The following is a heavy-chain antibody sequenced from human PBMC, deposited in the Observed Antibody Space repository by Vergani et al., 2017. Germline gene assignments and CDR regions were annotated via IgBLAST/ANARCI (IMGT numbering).Heavy chain of an antibody. V-gene: IGHV3-23*04. Sequence: EVQLVESGGDLVQPGRSLRLSCAASGFTFSNSAVSWVRQAPGRGLAWVSSISSDGGSTYYADSVKGRFTISRDNSKNTLYLQMKSLRPEDTAVYYCAKEGGGYCSGGTCYPEYWGQGTLVIVSS. CDR3: AKEGGGYCSGGTCYPEY. J-gene: IGHJ4*02. CDR2: ISSDGGST. D-gene: IGHD2-15*01. CDR1: GFTFSNSA.